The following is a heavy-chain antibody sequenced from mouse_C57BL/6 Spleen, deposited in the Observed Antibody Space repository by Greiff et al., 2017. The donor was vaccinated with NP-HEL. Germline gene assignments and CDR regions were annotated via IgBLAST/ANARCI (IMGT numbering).Heavy chain of an antibody. CDR1: GFTFSDYY. Sequence: EVQLVESEGGLVQPGSSMKLSCTASGFTFSDYYMAWVRQVPEKGLEWVANINYDGSSTYYLDSLKSRFIISRDNAKNILYLQMSSLKSEDTATYYCARAKLTGTSFDYWGQGTTLTVSS. CDR3: ARAKLTGTSFDY. CDR2: INYDGSST. J-gene: IGHJ2*01. V-gene: IGHV5-16*01. D-gene: IGHD4-1*01.